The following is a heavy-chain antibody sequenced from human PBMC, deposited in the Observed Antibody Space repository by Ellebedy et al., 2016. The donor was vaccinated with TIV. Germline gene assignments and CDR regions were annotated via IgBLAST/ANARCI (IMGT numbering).Heavy chain of an antibody. CDR2: IYSSGTT. J-gene: IGHJ3*02. D-gene: IGHD2-15*01. CDR1: GVSITSHF. V-gene: IGHV4-4*07. CDR3: ARDGPQWYDAFDI. Sequence: SETLSLTCTVSGVSITSHFWSWIRQPAGKGLEWIGRIYSSGTTNYNPSLKSRVTMSLDTSKEQLSLKLRSVTAADTAVYYCARDGPQWYDAFDIWGQGTMVTVSS.